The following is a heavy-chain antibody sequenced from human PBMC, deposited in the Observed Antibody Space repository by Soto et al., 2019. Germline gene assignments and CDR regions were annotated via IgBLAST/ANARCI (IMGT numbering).Heavy chain of an antibody. CDR2: ISGSGGST. J-gene: IGHJ6*02. V-gene: IGHV3-23*01. CDR3: AKPQAGHDYGDYASAYGMDV. CDR1: GFTFSSYA. Sequence: GGSLRLSCAASGFTFSSYAMSWVRQAPGKGLEWVSAISGSGGSTYYADSVKGRFTISRDNSKNTLYLQMNSLRAEDTAVYYCAKPQAGHDYGDYASAYGMDVWGQGTTVTVSS. D-gene: IGHD4-17*01.